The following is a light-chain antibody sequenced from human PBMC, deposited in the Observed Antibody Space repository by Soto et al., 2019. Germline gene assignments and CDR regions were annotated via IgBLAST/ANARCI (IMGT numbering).Light chain of an antibody. CDR1: QSVSSSY. V-gene: IGKV3-20*01. CDR3: QQYGGSPYT. CDR2: GAT. Sequence: EIVLTQSPGTLSLSPGERATLSCRASQSVSSSYLAWHQQKPGQAPRLLIYGATSRATGIPDRFSGSGSGTDFTLTISRLEPEDFAVYYCQQYGGSPYTFGQGTKLEIK. J-gene: IGKJ2*01.